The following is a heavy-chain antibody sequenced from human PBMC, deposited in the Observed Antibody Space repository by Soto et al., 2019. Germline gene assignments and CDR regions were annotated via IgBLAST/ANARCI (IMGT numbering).Heavy chain of an antibody. CDR2: IIPIFGTV. V-gene: IGHV1-69*12. Sequence: QVQLVQSGAEVKKPGSSVKVSCKASGGTFSNYPISWVRQAPGQGLEWMGGIIPIFGTVNYAQKFHGRVTITADESTSTAYMELSSLRSEDTAVYYCARGNHRWLQLWYFDLWGRGTLVTDSS. CDR1: GGTFSNYP. D-gene: IGHD5-12*01. J-gene: IGHJ2*01. CDR3: ARGNHRWLQLWYFDL.